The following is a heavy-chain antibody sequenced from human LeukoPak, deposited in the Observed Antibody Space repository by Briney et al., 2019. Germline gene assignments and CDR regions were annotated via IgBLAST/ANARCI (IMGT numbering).Heavy chain of an antibody. CDR2: ITGSGGNT. V-gene: IGHV3-23*01. J-gene: IGHJ4*02. D-gene: IGHD4-23*01. CDR3: AKDRSLNGGNSNGYFDY. CDR1: GFTFSSYA. Sequence: GGSLRLSCAASGFTFSSYAMTWVRQAPGKGLEWVPGITGSGGNTYYADSVKGRFTISRDNSKNTLYLQMSSLRAEDTAVYFCAKDRSLNGGNSNGYFDYWGQGTLVTVSS.